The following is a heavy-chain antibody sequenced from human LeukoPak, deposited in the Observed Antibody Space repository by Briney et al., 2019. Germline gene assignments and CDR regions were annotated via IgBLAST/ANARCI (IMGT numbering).Heavy chain of an antibody. CDR1: GFTFSTYG. Sequence: GSLRLSCAASGFTFSTYGMYWVRQAPGKGLEWVAVIWYDGRTQFYAESVKGRFAVSRDNSKNTLYLQMNSLRAEDTAVYYCAGSLGPLTEYWGQGTLVTVSS. CDR3: AGSLGPLTEY. V-gene: IGHV3-33*01. CDR2: IWYDGRTQ. D-gene: IGHD7-27*01. J-gene: IGHJ4*02.